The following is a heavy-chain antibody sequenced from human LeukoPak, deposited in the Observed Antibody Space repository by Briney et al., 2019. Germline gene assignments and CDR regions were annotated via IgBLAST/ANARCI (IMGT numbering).Heavy chain of an antibody. CDR2: MNPNSGNT. Sequence: ASVKVSCKASGYTFTSYDINWVRQATGQGLEWMGWMNPNSGNTGYAQKFQGRVTITRNTSISTAYLQWSSLKASDTAMYYCALVTPGYYYYYMDVWGKGTTVTVSS. D-gene: IGHD4-23*01. CDR3: ALVTPGYYYYYMDV. J-gene: IGHJ6*03. V-gene: IGHV1-8*03. CDR1: GYTFTSYD.